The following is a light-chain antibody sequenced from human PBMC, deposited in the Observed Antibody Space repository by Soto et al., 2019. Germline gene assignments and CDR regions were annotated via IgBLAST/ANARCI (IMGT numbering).Light chain of an antibody. CDR1: SSDVGGYNY. V-gene: IGLV2-14*01. CDR2: EVS. J-gene: IGLJ2*01. CDR3: PSYTSSRSL. Sequence: QSALTQPASVSGSPGQSITISCTGTSSDVGGYNYVSWYQQHPGKAPKLMIYEVSNRPSGVSNRLSGSKSGNTASLTISGLQAEDEADYYCPSYTSSRSLFGGGTKLTVL.